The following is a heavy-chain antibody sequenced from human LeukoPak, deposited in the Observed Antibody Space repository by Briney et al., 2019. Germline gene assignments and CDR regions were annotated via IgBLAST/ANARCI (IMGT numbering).Heavy chain of an antibody. CDR2: IYYSGST. D-gene: IGHD3-10*01. Sequence: PSQTLSLTCTVSGGSISSYYWSWIRQPPGKGLEWIGYIYYSGSTNYNPSLKSGVTISVDTSKNQFSLELSSVTAADTAVYYCARSLYYYGADAFDIWGQGTMVTVSS. CDR3: ARSLYYYGADAFDI. V-gene: IGHV4-59*01. CDR1: GGSISSYY. J-gene: IGHJ3*02.